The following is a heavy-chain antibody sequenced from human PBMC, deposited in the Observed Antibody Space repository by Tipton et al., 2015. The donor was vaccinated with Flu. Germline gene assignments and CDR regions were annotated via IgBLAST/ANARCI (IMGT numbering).Heavy chain of an antibody. J-gene: IGHJ6*02. CDR1: GFTFGDYA. CDR2: ITWNSGSI. V-gene: IGHV3-9*01. D-gene: IGHD2-21*01. Sequence: SLRLSCAASGFTFGDYAMHWVRQAPGKGLEWVSGITWNSGSIAYADSVKGRFTISRDNAKNSLYLQMGSLRAEDTALYFCAKGYSYYYYYSMDVWGQGTTVTDSS. CDR3: AKGYSYYYYYSMDV.